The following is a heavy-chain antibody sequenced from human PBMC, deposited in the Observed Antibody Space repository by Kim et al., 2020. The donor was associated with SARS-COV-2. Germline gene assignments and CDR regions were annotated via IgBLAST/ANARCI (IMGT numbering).Heavy chain of an antibody. CDR3: ARKYSSGWYPYYYYGMDV. V-gene: IGHV7-4-1*02. CDR2: INTNTGNP. Sequence: ASVKVSCKASGYTFTSYAKNWVRQAPGQGLEWMGWINTNTGNPTYAQGFTGRFVFSLDTSVSTAYLQISSLKAEDTAVYYCARKYSSGWYPYYYYGMDVWGQGTTVTVSS. D-gene: IGHD6-19*01. CDR1: GYTFTSYA. J-gene: IGHJ6*02.